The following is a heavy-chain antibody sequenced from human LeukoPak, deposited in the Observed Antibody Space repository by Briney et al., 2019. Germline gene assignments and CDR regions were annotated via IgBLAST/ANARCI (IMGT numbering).Heavy chain of an antibody. V-gene: IGHV3-30*04. CDR3: AKTSSWDASGRFYHMDV. CDR2: ISYDGSNK. Sequence: GGSLRLSCAASGFTFSSHAMHWVRQAPGKGLEWVAVISYDGSNKYYADSVKGRFTISRDNSKNTLYLQMASLRPEDTAVYYCAKTSSWDASGRFYHMDVWGEGTTVTISS. CDR1: GFTFSSHA. J-gene: IGHJ6*03. D-gene: IGHD2-15*01.